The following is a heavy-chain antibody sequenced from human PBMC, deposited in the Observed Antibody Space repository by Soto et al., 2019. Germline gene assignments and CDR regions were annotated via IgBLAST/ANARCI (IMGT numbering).Heavy chain of an antibody. CDR2: IYSGGST. D-gene: IGHD3-10*01. J-gene: IGHJ6*02. Sequence: GGSLRLSCAASGFTFSSYAMSWVRQAPGKGLEWVSVIYSGGSTYYADSVKGRFTISRDNSKNTLYLQMNSLRAEDTAVYYCARYWFGYYYYGMDVWGQGTTVTVSS. V-gene: IGHV3-66*01. CDR3: ARYWFGYYYYGMDV. CDR1: GFTFSSYA.